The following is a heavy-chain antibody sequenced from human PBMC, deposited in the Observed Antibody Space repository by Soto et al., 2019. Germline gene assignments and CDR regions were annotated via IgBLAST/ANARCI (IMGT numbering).Heavy chain of an antibody. CDR3: ARRAAAGRSFDY. CDR1: GFTFSDYY. V-gene: IGHV3-11*01. CDR2: ISSSGNSI. Sequence: PGGSLRLSCAASGFTFSDYYRTWIRQAPGKGLEWVSYISSSGNSIYYADSVRGRFTVSRDNAKNSLFLQMNSLRAEDTAVYYCARRAAAGRSFDYWGLGTLVTVSS. J-gene: IGHJ4*02. D-gene: IGHD6-13*01.